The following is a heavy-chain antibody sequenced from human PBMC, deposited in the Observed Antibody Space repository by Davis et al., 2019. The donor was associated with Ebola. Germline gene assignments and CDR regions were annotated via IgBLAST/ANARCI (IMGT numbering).Heavy chain of an antibody. V-gene: IGHV3-74*01. J-gene: IGHJ3*01. D-gene: IGHD2/OR15-2a*01. CDR1: GFPISNYW. CDR3: AKDNRNIWSEV. Sequence: HTGGSLRLSCAVSGFPISNYWTHWVRQAPGKGLVWVSRIKSDGSTIYADSVKGRFTISRDNSKNTLHLQMNSLRVEDTAIYYCAKDNRNIWSEVWGQGTMVTVSS. CDR2: IKSDGST.